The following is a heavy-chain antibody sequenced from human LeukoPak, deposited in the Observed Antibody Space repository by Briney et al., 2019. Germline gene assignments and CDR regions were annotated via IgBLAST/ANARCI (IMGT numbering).Heavy chain of an antibody. CDR1: GYTFTSYY. D-gene: IGHD3-10*01. V-gene: IGHV7-4-1*02. CDR3: ARGLLRYYGSGRSVGGY. Sequence: GASVKVSCKASGYTFTSYYMHWVRQAPGQGLEWMGWINTNTANPTYDQGFTGRFVFSLDTSVSTAYLQISSLKAEDTAVYYCARGLLRYYGSGRSVGGYWGQGTLVTVSS. J-gene: IGHJ4*02. CDR2: INTNTANP.